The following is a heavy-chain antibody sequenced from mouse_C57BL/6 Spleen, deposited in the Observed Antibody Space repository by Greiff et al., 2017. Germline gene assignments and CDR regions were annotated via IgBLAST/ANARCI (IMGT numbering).Heavy chain of an antibody. CDR1: GYTFTSYW. J-gene: IGHJ4*01. Sequence: VQLQQPGAELVKPGASVKMSCKASGYTFTSYWITWAKQRPGQGLEWIGDIYPGSGSTNYNEKFKSKATLTVDTSSSTAYMQLSSLTSEDSAVYYCARGGVPYYYAMDYWGQGTSVTVSS. CDR2: IYPGSGST. CDR3: ARGGVPYYYAMDY. V-gene: IGHV1-55*01.